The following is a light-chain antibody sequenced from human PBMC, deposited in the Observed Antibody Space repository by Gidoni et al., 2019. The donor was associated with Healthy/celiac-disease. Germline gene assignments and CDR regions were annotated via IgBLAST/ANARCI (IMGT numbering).Light chain of an antibody. Sequence: EIVLTQSPATLSLSPGERATLSCRASQSVSSYLAWYQQKPGQAPMLLIYEASNRATGIPARFSGSGSGTDFTLTISSLEPEDFAVYYCQQRSNWPPEYTFGQGTKLEIK. J-gene: IGKJ2*01. CDR2: EAS. CDR1: QSVSSY. V-gene: IGKV3-11*01. CDR3: QQRSNWPPEYT.